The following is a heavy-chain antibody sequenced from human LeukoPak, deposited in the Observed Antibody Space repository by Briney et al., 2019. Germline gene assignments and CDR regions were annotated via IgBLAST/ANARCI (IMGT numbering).Heavy chain of an antibody. CDR3: ARDETVFGWFDP. CDR2: IYYSGST. Sequence: SETLSLTCTVSGGSISSGGYYWSWIRQHPGKGLEWIWYIYYSGSTYYNPSLKSRVTISVDTSKNQFSLKLSSVTAADTAVYYCARDETVFGWFDPWGQGTLVTVSS. CDR1: GGSISSGGYY. V-gene: IGHV4-31*03. J-gene: IGHJ5*02. D-gene: IGHD3-3*01.